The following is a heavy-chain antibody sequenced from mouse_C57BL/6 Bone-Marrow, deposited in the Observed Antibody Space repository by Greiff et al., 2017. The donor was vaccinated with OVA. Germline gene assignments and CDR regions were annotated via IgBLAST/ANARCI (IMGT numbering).Heavy chain of an antibody. CDR1: GYTFTSYW. Sequence: VQLQQPGAELVRPGSSVKLSCKASGYTFTSYWMDWVKQRPGQGLEWIGNIYPSDSETHYNQQFKDKATLTVDKSSSTAYMQLSSLTSEDSAVYYCALYDYDGYYFDYWGQGTTLTVSS. CDR2: IYPSDSET. D-gene: IGHD2-4*01. V-gene: IGHV1-61*01. CDR3: ALYDYDGYYFDY. J-gene: IGHJ2*01.